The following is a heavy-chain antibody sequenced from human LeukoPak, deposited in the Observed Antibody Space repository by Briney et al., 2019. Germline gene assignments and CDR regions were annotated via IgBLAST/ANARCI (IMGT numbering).Heavy chain of an antibody. V-gene: IGHV3-53*01. CDR2: IYSGGST. D-gene: IGHD5-18*01. CDR1: GFTVSSNY. J-gene: IGHJ4*02. CDR3: ARVTGYSYGRKNRYYFDY. Sequence: PGGSLRLSCAASGFTVSSNYMSWVRQAPGKGLEWVSVIYSGGSTYYADSVKGRFTISRDNSKNTLYLQMNSLRAEDTAVYYCARVTGYSYGRKNRYYFDYWGQGTLVTVSS.